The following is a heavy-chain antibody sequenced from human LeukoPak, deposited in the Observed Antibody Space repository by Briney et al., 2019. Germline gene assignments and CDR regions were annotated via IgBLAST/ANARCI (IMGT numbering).Heavy chain of an antibody. D-gene: IGHD2-15*01. J-gene: IGHJ4*01. Sequence: PGGSLRLSCVASGFTIDSFYMSWVRQAPGKGLEWVANIDEAGKDRYYADSVKGRFTISRDNTKNSVFLDMTFLRVEDTATYFCARASPGVVFNYFDYWGQGALVPVSS. CDR3: ARASPGVVFNYFDY. CDR1: GFTIDSFY. V-gene: IGHV3-7*01. CDR2: IDEAGKDR.